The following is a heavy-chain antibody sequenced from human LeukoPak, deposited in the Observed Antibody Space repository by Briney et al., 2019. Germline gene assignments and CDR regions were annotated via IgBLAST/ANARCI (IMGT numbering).Heavy chain of an antibody. Sequence: SETLSLTCTVSGYSISSGYYWGWIRQPPGKGLEWIGSIYHSGSTSYNPSLKSRVTISVDTSKNQFSLKLSSVTAADTAVYYCARDPGRWLYTFDYWGQGTLVTVSS. D-gene: IGHD5-24*01. CDR3: ARDPGRWLYTFDY. CDR2: IYHSGST. V-gene: IGHV4-38-2*02. CDR1: GYSISSGYY. J-gene: IGHJ4*02.